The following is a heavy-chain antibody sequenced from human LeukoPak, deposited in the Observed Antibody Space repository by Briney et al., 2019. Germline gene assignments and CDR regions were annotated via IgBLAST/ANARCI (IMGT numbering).Heavy chain of an antibody. J-gene: IGHJ4*02. CDR2: INHSGSI. Sequence: SETLSLTCAVYGGSFSGYYWSWIRQPPGKGLEWIGEINHSGSINYNPSLKSRVTISVDTSKNQFSLKLSSVTAADTAVYYCARVRGTAMASGPFDYWGQGTLVTVSS. CDR1: GGSFSGYY. CDR3: ARVRGTAMASGPFDY. D-gene: IGHD5-18*01. V-gene: IGHV4-34*01.